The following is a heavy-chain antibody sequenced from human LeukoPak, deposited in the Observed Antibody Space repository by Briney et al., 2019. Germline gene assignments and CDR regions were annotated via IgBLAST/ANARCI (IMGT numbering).Heavy chain of an antibody. CDR2: ITNYNGRT. V-gene: IGHV1-18*01. Sequence: GASVKVSCKASGYTFTSNDISWVRQAPGQGLECMEYITNYNGRTNYAQKLHGRVTLTNETSTSTAYMELRRLTADDTAMYFCARGGSSFGFGSWGQGTLVTVSS. CDR1: GYTFTSND. J-gene: IGHJ5*02. CDR3: ARGGSSFGFGS. D-gene: IGHD5-18*01.